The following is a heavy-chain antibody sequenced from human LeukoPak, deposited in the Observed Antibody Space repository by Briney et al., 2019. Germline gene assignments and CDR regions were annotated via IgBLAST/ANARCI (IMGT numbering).Heavy chain of an antibody. CDR2: ISYDGSNK. Sequence: GRSLRLSCAASGFTFSSYGMHWVRQAPGKGLEWVAVISYDGSNKYYADSVKGRFTIPRDNSKNTLYLQMNSLRAEDTAVYYCARSRRIVGKFDYWGQGTLVTVSS. D-gene: IGHD3-22*01. CDR1: GFTFSSYG. J-gene: IGHJ4*02. V-gene: IGHV3-30*03. CDR3: ARSRRIVGKFDY.